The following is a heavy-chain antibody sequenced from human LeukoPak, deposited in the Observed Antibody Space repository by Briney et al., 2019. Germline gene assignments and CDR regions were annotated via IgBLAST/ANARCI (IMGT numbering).Heavy chain of an antibody. CDR1: GFTFSSYS. CDR2: ISSSSSTI. V-gene: IGHV3-48*04. CDR3: ARGTIPYCSGGSCYSPRPLGV. D-gene: IGHD2-15*01. Sequence: GGSLRLSCAASGFTFSSYSMNWVRQAPGKGLEWVSYISSSSSTIYYADSVKGRFTISRDNAKNSLYLQMNSLRAEDTAVYYCARGTIPYCSGGSCYSPRPLGVWGQGTTVTVSS. J-gene: IGHJ6*02.